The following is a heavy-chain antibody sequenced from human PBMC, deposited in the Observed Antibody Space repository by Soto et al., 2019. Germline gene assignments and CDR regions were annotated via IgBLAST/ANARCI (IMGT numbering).Heavy chain of an antibody. V-gene: IGHV3-74*01. CDR3: GRGSGPRGRPY. J-gene: IGHJ1*01. D-gene: IGHD3-16*01. CDR1: GFIFTNYW. Sequence: GSLRLSCAASGFIFTNYWMHWVRQAPGERLVWVARISGDGTTTTYVDSAKGRFTISKDNAKNTVYLQMNGLRTEDTAVYYCGRGSGPRGRPYWGQGITVTVSS. CDR2: ISGDGTTT.